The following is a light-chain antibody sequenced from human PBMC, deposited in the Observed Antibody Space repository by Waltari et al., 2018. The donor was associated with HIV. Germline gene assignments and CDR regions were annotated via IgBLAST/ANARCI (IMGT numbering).Light chain of an antibody. CDR1: SSDVGGYNY. CDR2: EVS. CDR3: QSYDIRLSASVV. Sequence: QSALTQPASVSGSPGQSITISCTGTSSDVGGYNYVSWYQQHPGKAPKLMIYEVSNRPSGVSNRFSGSKSGNTASLTISVRQAEDEADYFCQSYDIRLSASVVFGGGTRLTVL. J-gene: IGLJ2*01. V-gene: IGLV2-14*01.